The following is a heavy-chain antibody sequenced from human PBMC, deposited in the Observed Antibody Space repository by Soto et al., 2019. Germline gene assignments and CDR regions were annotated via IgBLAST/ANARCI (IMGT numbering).Heavy chain of an antibody. Sequence: QLQLQESGPGLVKPSETLSLTCTVSGGSISSSSYYWGWIRQPPGKGLEWIGSIYYSGSTYYNPSLKSRVTISVDTSKNQFSLKLSSVTAADTAVYYCARQRVPQVKMPLIEEFDYWGQGTLVTVSS. CDR2: IYYSGST. CDR3: ARQRVPQVKMPLIEEFDY. CDR1: GGSISSSSYY. D-gene: IGHD2-2*01. J-gene: IGHJ4*02. V-gene: IGHV4-39*01.